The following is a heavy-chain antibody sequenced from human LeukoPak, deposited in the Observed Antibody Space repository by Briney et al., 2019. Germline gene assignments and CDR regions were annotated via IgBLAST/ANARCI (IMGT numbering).Heavy chain of an antibody. D-gene: IGHD3-16*01. J-gene: IGHJ4*02. CDR3: ARAGGFFSPFGY. Sequence: SETLSLTCTVSGGSISSGGYYWSWIRQHPGDGLEWIGYIYYSGSTYYNPSLKSRVTISIDTSKNQFSLKLSSVTAADTAVYYCARAGGFFSPFGYWGQGTLVTVSP. CDR2: IYYSGST. V-gene: IGHV4-31*03. CDR1: GGSISSGGYY.